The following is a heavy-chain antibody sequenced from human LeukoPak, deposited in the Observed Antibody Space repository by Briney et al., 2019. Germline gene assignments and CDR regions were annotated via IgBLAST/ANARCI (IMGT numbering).Heavy chain of an antibody. Sequence: PGGSLRLSCAASGFTFSSYSMNWVRQAPGKGLEWVSYISSSSSTIYYADSVKGRFTISGDNAKNSLYLQMNSLRAEDTAVYYCARGPTFDYDFWSGYPAPTPYFDYWGQGTLVTVSS. CDR3: ARGPTFDYDFWSGYPAPTPYFDY. D-gene: IGHD3-3*01. CDR2: ISSSSSTI. V-gene: IGHV3-48*01. J-gene: IGHJ4*02. CDR1: GFTFSSYS.